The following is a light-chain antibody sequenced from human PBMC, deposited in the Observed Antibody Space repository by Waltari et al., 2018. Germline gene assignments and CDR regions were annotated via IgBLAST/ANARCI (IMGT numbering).Light chain of an antibody. J-gene: IGKJ4*01. CDR1: QNVLYSSNNKNY. Sequence: DIVMTQSPDSLAVSLGERATINCKASQNVLYSSNNKNYLAWYQHKPGQAPKLLIYWASTREFGVPDRFSGSGSATDFTLTISSLQAEDVAVYYCQQYYSTPLTFGGGTKVEIK. V-gene: IGKV4-1*01. CDR3: QQYYSTPLT. CDR2: WAS.